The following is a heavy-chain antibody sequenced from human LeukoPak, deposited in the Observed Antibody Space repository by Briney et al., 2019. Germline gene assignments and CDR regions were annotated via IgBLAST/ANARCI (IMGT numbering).Heavy chain of an antibody. V-gene: IGHV4-34*01. CDR2: INHSGST. D-gene: IGHD5-24*01. Sequence: PSETLSLTCAVYGGSFTGYYWRWIRQPPGQGLEWIGEINHSGSTKYNPSLKSRVTISVDKSTNQFFLRLTSVTAADTAVYYCARLHGTYYYYGMDVWGQGTTVTVSS. CDR3: ARLHGTYYYYGMDV. J-gene: IGHJ6*02. CDR1: GGSFTGYY.